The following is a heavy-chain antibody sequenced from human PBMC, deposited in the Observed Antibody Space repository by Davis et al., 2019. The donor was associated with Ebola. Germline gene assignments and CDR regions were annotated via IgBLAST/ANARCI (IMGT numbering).Heavy chain of an antibody. D-gene: IGHD6-19*01. Sequence: ASVKVSCKASGYTFTSYAMHWVRQAPGQRLEWMGWINAGNGNTKYSQKFQGRVTITRGTSASTAYMELSSLRSEDTAVYYCARKGIAVAAFDYWGQGTLVTVSS. J-gene: IGHJ4*02. V-gene: IGHV1-3*01. CDR1: GYTFTSYA. CDR2: INAGNGNT. CDR3: ARKGIAVAAFDY.